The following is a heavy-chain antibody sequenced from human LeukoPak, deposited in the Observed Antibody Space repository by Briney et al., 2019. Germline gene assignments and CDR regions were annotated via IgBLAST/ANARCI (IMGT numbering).Heavy chain of an antibody. J-gene: IGHJ5*02. D-gene: IGHD1-14*01. Sequence: SETLSLTCAVSGGSISSNNWWGWVRQHPGKGLEWIGYIYYSGSTYYNPSLKSRVTISLDTSKNQFSLKLSSVTAADTAVYYCASGRMDWFDPWGQGTLVTVSS. CDR3: ASGRMDWFDP. CDR2: IYYSGST. V-gene: IGHV4-31*11. CDR1: GGSISSNNW.